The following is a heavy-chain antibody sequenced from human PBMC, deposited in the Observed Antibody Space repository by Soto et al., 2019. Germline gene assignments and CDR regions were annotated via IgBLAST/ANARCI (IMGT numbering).Heavy chain of an antibody. CDR3: SRTFSGGYADASDY. V-gene: IGHV1-18*01. CDR2: INTYSGTA. CDR1: GYTFINHG. D-gene: IGHD2-15*01. J-gene: IGHJ4*02. Sequence: ASVKVSCTASGYTFINHGITWVRQEPGQGLEWLGWINTYSGTANYAQKVQGRVTMTTDTYTSTAYMELRSLRSDDTALYYCSRTFSGGYADASDYWGQGTLVTVSS.